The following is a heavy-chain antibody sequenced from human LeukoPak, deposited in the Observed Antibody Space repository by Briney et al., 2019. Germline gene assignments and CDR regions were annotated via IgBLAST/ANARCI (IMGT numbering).Heavy chain of an antibody. J-gene: IGHJ4*02. CDR2: IYSGGST. D-gene: IGHD5-12*01. CDR1: GFTVSSNY. V-gene: IGHV3-53*01. Sequence: GGSLRLSCAASGFTVSSNYMSWVRQAPGKGLEWVSVIYSGGSTYYADSVKGRFTISRDNSKNTLYLQMNSLRAEDTAVYYCANQGSHSGYDYFDYWGQGTLVTVSS. CDR3: ANQGSHSGYDYFDY.